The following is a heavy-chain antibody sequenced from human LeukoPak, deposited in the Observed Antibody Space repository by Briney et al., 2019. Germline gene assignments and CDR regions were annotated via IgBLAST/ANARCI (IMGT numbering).Heavy chain of an antibody. CDR2: ISAYNGNT. J-gene: IGHJ6*02. CDR3: ARVPLARYYDFWSGPMDV. D-gene: IGHD3-3*01. V-gene: IGHV1-18*01. Sequence: GESLKISCKGSGYSFTSYGISWVRQAPGQGLEWMGWISAYNGNTNYAQKLQGGVTMTTDTSTSTAYMELRSLRSDDTAVYYCARVPLARYYDFWSGPMDVWGQGTTVTVSS. CDR1: GYSFTSYG.